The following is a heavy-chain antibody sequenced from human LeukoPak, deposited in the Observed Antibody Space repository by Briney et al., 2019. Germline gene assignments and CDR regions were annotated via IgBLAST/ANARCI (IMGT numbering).Heavy chain of an antibody. D-gene: IGHD3-3*01. CDR2: IYYSGST. J-gene: IGHJ3*02. CDR1: GGSISSSSYY. V-gene: IGHV4-39*01. Sequence: SETLSLTCTVSGGSISSSSYYWGWIRQPPGKGLEWIGSIYYSGSTYYNPSLKSRVTISVDTSKNQFSLKLSSVTAAETAVYYCARRTIFGVVNAFDIWGQGTMVTVSS. CDR3: ARRTIFGVVNAFDI.